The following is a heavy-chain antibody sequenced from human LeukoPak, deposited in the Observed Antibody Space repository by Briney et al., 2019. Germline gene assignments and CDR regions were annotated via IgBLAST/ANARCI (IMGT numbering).Heavy chain of an antibody. CDR3: AREAAAIARSGYYFDY. J-gene: IGHJ4*02. V-gene: IGHV1-46*01. CDR1: GYTFTSYY. CDR2: INPSGGST. Sequence: ASVKVSCKASGYTFTSYYMHWVRQAPGQGLEWMGIINPSGGSTSYAQKFQGRVTMTRGMSTSTVYMELSSLRSEDTAVYYCAREAAAIARSGYYFDYWGQGTLVTVSS. D-gene: IGHD2-2*01.